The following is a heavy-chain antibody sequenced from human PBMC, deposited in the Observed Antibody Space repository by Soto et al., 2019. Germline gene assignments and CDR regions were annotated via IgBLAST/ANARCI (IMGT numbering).Heavy chain of an antibody. Sequence: EVQLVESGGGLVQPGGSLRLSCAASGFTFSSYDMHWVRQATGQGLEWVSAIGTAGDTYYPGSVKGRFTISRENAKNSLYLQMNSLRAEDTAVYYCASGKGATLDYWGQGTLVTVSS. V-gene: IGHV3-13*01. CDR2: IGTAGDT. J-gene: IGHJ4*02. D-gene: IGHD1-26*01. CDR3: ASGKGATLDY. CDR1: GFTFSSYD.